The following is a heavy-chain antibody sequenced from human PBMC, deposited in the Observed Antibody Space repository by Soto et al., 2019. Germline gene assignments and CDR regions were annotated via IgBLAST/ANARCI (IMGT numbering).Heavy chain of an antibody. D-gene: IGHD6-13*01. CDR3: ARGYEGSSWYDYYYGMDV. V-gene: IGHV1-8*01. CDR2: MNPNSGNT. CDR1: GYTFTSYD. J-gene: IGHJ6*02. Sequence: ASVKVSCKASGYTFTSYDINWVRQATGQGLEWMGWMNPNSGNTGYAQKFQGRVTMTRNTSISTAYMELSSLRSEDTAVYYCARGYEGSSWYDYYYGMDVWGQGTTVTVSS.